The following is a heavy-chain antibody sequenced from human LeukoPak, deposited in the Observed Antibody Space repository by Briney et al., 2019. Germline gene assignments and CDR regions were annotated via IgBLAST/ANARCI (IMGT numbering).Heavy chain of an antibody. CDR2: IYHSGST. Sequence: SSETLSLTCAVSGYSISSGYYWGWIRQPPGKGLEWIGSIYHSGSTYYNPSLKSRVTISVDTSKNQFSLKLSSLTAADTAVYYCATTDYRRRFPIFDYWGQGTLVTVSS. V-gene: IGHV4-38-2*01. CDR3: ATTDYRRRFPIFDY. J-gene: IGHJ4*02. D-gene: IGHD4-11*01. CDR1: GYSISSGYY.